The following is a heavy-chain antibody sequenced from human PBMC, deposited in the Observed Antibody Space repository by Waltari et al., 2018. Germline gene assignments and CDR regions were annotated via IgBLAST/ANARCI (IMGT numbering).Heavy chain of an antibody. Sequence: QVQLQESGPGLVKPSETLSLTCPVSGGSISSHYLSWIRQPPGKGLEWIGYIYYSGSTNYNPSLKSRVTISVDTSKNQFSLKLSSVTAADTAVYYCARDQNFAFDIWGQGTMVTVSS. V-gene: IGHV4-59*11. CDR3: ARDQNFAFDI. CDR2: IYYSGST. J-gene: IGHJ3*02. CDR1: GGSISSHY.